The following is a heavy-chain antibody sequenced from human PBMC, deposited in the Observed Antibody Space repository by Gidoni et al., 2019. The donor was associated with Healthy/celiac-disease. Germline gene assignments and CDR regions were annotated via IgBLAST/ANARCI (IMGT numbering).Heavy chain of an antibody. Sequence: EVQLVESGGGLVQPGGSLSLSCAASGFTFSSYWLHWVRQAPGKGLVWVSRINSDGSSTSYADYVKGRFTISRDNAKNTLYLQMNSLRAEDTAVYYCAREDIVVVVAATRGGMDVWGQGTTVTVSS. CDR2: INSDGSST. V-gene: IGHV3-74*01. D-gene: IGHD2-15*01. CDR1: GFTFSSYW. J-gene: IGHJ6*02. CDR3: AREDIVVVVAATRGGMDV.